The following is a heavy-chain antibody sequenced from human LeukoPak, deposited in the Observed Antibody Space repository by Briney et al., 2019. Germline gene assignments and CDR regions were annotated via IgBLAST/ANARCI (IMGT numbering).Heavy chain of an antibody. CDR1: DDSITMYY. CDR2: VDHTGST. J-gene: IGHJ6*03. CDR3: ARGRVSSSTWYSTYYYYFYMDV. Sequence: SETLSLTCSVSDDSITMYYWTWIRQPPGKGLEWIGYVDHTGSTNFNPSLNGRVSISRDTSKNLFSLRLRSVTAADTAVYFCARGRVSSSTWYSTYYYYFYMDVWGKGTTITVSS. D-gene: IGHD4-11*01. V-gene: IGHV4-59*01.